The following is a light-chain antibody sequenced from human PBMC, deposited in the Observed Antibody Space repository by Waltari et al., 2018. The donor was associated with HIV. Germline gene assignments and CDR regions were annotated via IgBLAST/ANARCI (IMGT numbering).Light chain of an antibody. CDR3: QQYYSYRS. V-gene: IGKV1-5*03. CDR1: KSIDNW. CDR2: RTS. J-gene: IGKJ1*01. Sequence: DVQMTQSPSTLSASVGDRVTITCRASKSIDNWLAWYQQKPGKAPKLLIYRTSYLESGAPSIFGGSGSGTEFTLTISSLQPDDFATYYCQQYYSYRSFGQGTKLEIK.